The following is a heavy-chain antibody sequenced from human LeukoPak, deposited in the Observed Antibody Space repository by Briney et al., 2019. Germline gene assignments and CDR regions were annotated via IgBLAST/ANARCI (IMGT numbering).Heavy chain of an antibody. CDR3: AKGEQWLVLYFQH. CDR2: VSDSGSSA. V-gene: IGHV3-23*01. CDR1: GFTFRNYG. Sequence: GGSLRLSCAASGFTFRNYGMSWVRQAPGKGLEWVSVVSDSGSSAYYADSVKGRFTISRDNSKNTLYLQMNSLRAEDTAVYYCAKGEQWLVLYFQHWGQGTLVTVSS. D-gene: IGHD6-19*01. J-gene: IGHJ1*01.